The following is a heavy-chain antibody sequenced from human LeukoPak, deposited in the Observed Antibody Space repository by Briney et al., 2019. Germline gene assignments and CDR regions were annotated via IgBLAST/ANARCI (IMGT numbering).Heavy chain of an antibody. Sequence: QAGGSLRLSCAASGFTFSSYEMNWVRQAPGKGLEWVSYISSSGSTIYYADSVKGRFTISRDNAKNSLYLQMHSLRPEDTAVYFCASGGFTYGYDYYFDYWGQGTLVTVSS. V-gene: IGHV3-48*03. CDR3: ASGGFTYGYDYYFDY. CDR2: ISSSGSTI. CDR1: GFTFSSYE. D-gene: IGHD5-12*01. J-gene: IGHJ4*02.